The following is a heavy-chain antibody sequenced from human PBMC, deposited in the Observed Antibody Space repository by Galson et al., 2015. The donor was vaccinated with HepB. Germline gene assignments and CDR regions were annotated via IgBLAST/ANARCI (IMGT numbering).Heavy chain of an antibody. Sequence: SLRLSCAASGFTFSSYSMNWVRQAPGKGLEWVSYISSSSSAIYYADSVKGRFTISRDNAKNSLYLQMNSLRAEDTAVYYCARDQGGYDARTGDVYYYYYMDVWGKGTTVTVSS. CDR1: GFTFSSYS. V-gene: IGHV3-48*04. D-gene: IGHD5-12*01. CDR2: ISSSSSAI. J-gene: IGHJ6*03. CDR3: ARDQGGYDARTGDVYYYYYMDV.